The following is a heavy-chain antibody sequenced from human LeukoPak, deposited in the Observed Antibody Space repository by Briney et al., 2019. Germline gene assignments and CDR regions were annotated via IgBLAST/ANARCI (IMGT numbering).Heavy chain of an antibody. CDR3: ARDVGLRLGELSH. Sequence: GWSLRLSCAASGFTFSSYAMHWVRQAPGKGLEYVSAISSNGGSTYYANSVKGRFTISRDNSKNTLYLQMNSLRAEDTAVYYCARDVGLRLGELSHWGQGTLVTVSS. D-gene: IGHD3-16*02. CDR1: GFTFSSYA. J-gene: IGHJ4*02. V-gene: IGHV3-64*01. CDR2: ISSNGGST.